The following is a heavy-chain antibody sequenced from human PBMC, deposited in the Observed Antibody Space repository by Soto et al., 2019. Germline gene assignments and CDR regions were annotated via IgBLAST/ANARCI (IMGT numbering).Heavy chain of an antibody. CDR1: GGSISSYY. J-gene: IGHJ4*02. CDR3: AREIVGAAHFDY. V-gene: IGHV4-59*01. CDR2: IYYSGST. D-gene: IGHD1-26*01. Sequence: PSETLSLTCTVSGGSISSYYWIWIRQPPGKGLEWIGYIYYSGSTNYNPSLKSRVTISVDTSKNQFSLKLSSVTAADTAVYYCAREIVGAAHFDYWGQGTLVTVSS.